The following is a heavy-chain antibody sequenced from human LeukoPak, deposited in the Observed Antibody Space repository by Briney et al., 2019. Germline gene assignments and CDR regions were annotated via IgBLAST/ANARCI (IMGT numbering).Heavy chain of an antibody. D-gene: IGHD3-10*01. CDR1: GFTFSDHY. J-gene: IGHJ5*02. Sequence: GGSLRLSCAASGFTFSDHYMDWVRQAPGKGLEWVGRTRNKANSYTTEYAASVKGRFTISRDDSKNSLYLQINSLKTEDTAVYYGAREKGGLRGSDPGGKEPLVTVPS. CDR3: AREKGGLRGSDP. CDR2: TRNKANSYTT. V-gene: IGHV3-72*01.